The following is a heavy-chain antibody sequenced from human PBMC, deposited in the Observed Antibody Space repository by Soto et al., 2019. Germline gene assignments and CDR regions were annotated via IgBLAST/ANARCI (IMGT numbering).Heavy chain of an antibody. J-gene: IGHJ4*02. V-gene: IGHV1-69*13. CDR1: GGTFSSYA. CDR2: IIPIFGTA. Sequence: ASVKVSCKASGGTFSSYAISWVRQAPGQGLEWMGGIIPIFGTANYAQKFQGRVTITADESTSTAYMELSSLRSEDTAVYYCARMAVATSGGYHFDYWGQGTLVTVSS. D-gene: IGHD5-12*01. CDR3: ARMAVATSGGYHFDY.